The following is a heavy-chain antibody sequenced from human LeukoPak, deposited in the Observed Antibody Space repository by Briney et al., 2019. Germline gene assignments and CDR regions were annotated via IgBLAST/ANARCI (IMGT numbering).Heavy chain of an antibody. V-gene: IGHV3-23*01. CDR3: ATDLTPAQS. Sequence: GGSLRLSCAVSGFTFDHYAMKWVQQAPGRGLQWVSTITGSGGSTYYADSVQGRFTISRDNSKNLLFLQMNSLRVEDTAIYYCATDLTPAQSWGQGTLVTVSS. J-gene: IGHJ5*02. CDR1: GFTFDHYA. CDR2: ITGSGGST. D-gene: IGHD3-9*01.